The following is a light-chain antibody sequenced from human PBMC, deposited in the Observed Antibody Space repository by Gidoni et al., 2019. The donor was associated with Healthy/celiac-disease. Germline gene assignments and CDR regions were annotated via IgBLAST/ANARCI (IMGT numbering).Light chain of an antibody. CDR1: QSVSSSY. J-gene: IGKJ4*01. V-gene: IGKV3-20*01. Sequence: IVLTQSLGPLSLSPGERATLSCRASQSVSSSYLAWYQQKPGQAPRLLSYGASSRATGIPDRFSGSGSGTDFTLTISRLEPEDFAVYYCQQYGSSPLTFGGGTKVEIK. CDR3: QQYGSSPLT. CDR2: GAS.